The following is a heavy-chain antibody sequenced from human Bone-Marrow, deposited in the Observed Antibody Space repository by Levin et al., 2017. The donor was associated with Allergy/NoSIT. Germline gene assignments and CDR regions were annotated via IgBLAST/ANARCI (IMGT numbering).Heavy chain of an antibody. V-gene: IGHV4-39*07. CDR1: GGSITSTPYC. D-gene: IGHD6-19*01. J-gene: IGHJ4*02. CDR3: AREVPGTSQIDY. CDR2: IYSSGSA. Sequence: SCTVSGGSITSTPYCWGWIRQPPGKGLEWIGSIYSSGSAAHNPSLKSRVTISVDTSTNQFSLRLSSVTAADTAVYYCAREVPGTSQIDYWGQGTPVIVSS.